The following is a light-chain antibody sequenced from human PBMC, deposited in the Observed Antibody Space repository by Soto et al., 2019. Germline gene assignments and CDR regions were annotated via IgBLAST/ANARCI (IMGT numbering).Light chain of an antibody. CDR2: LAS. J-gene: IGKJ1*01. Sequence: DIQMTQSPSSLSAPVGDGVTISCRASQNVYKYLSWFRQRPGKAPEHLISLASSSQRGAHSRFRGSGSGTNFTLTINDLQRSDSATYFCQQTFGASWTFGQGTKVEI. CDR3: QQTFGASWT. V-gene: IGKV1-39*01. CDR1: QNVYKY.